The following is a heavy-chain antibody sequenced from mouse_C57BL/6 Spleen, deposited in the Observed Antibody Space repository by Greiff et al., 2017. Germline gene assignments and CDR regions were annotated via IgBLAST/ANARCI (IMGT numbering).Heavy chain of an antibody. CDR2: ISSGGDNS. J-gene: IGHJ4*01. CDR3: TRAIFHYYAMDY. CDR1: GFTFSSYA. V-gene: IGHV5-9-1*02. Sequence: EVKLMESGAGLVKPGGSLKLSCAASGFTFSSYAMPWVRQTPGKGLEWVAYISSGGDNSYYADMVKGRSTITGDNDRNPLYLQMSRLKSEDADMYYCTRAIFHYYAMDYWGQGTSVTVSS.